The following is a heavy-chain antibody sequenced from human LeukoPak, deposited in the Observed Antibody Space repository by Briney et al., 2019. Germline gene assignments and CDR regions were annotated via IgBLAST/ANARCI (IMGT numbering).Heavy chain of an antibody. Sequence: GESLKISCMGSGYRFTIYWIGWVRQMPGKGLEWMGIIYPGDSDTRYSPSFQGQVTLSADKSSSTAYLQWSSLKASDSATYYCARLLRNIAAGVYYLDYWGQGTLVTVSS. V-gene: IGHV5-51*01. D-gene: IGHD6-13*01. J-gene: IGHJ4*02. CDR1: GYRFTIYW. CDR2: IYPGDSDT. CDR3: ARLLRNIAAGVYYLDY.